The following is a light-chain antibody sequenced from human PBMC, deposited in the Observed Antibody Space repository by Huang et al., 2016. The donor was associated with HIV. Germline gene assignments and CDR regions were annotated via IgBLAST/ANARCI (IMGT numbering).Light chain of an antibody. CDR3: QQYYTTPLT. Sequence: IVMTQSPDSLAVSLGWRATISCKASQTVLYTSNNKNFVAWYQQKPGQPPKLLIFWASTLESGVPDRFSGSGSETDFTLTISSLQAEDVSVYYCQQYYTTPLTFGGGTKVEIK. CDR1: QTVLYTSNNKNF. J-gene: IGKJ4*01. V-gene: IGKV4-1*01. CDR2: WAS.